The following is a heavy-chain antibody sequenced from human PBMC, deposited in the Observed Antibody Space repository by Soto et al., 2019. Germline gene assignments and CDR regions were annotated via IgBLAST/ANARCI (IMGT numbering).Heavy chain of an antibody. V-gene: IGHV4-59*01. CDR3: ARDDPTLDAFDI. CDR2: IYYSGST. Sequence: SETLSLTCTVSGGSISSYYWSWTRQPPGKGLEWIGYIYYSGSTNYNPSLKSRVTISVDTSKNQFSLKLSSVTAADTAVYYCARDDPTLDAFDIWGQGTMVTVSS. J-gene: IGHJ3*02. CDR1: GGSISSYY.